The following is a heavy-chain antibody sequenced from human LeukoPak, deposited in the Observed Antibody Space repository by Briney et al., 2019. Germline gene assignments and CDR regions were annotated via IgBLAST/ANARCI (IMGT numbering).Heavy chain of an antibody. D-gene: IGHD5-12*01. CDR1: GFTFRGSG. Sequence: PGGSLKLSCTVSGFTFRGSGMHWVRQASGRGLEWLGRIRSESNRYATAYGTSVTGRFTISRDDSKSMSFLQMNGLKTEDTAVYYCTRHREVVATDSYYYYFDLWGKGTTVTVSS. V-gene: IGHV3-73*01. CDR3: TRHREVVATDSYYYYFDL. CDR2: IRSESNRYAT. J-gene: IGHJ6*03.